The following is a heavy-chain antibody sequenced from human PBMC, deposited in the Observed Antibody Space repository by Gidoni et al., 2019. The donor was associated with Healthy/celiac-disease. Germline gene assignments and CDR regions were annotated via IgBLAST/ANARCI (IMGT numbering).Heavy chain of an antibody. V-gene: IGHV1-69*09. D-gene: IGHD3-22*01. Sequence: QVPLVQSGAEVKKPGSSVTVSCKASGGTFSRYAISWVRPAPGQGREWLGRTIPILGIANYAQKCQGRVTITSDKSTSTAYMELRSLRSEDTAVYYCSRDPAETRDSSGYYYFDYWGQGTLVTVSS. CDR1: GGTFSRYA. J-gene: IGHJ4*02. CDR3: SRDPAETRDSSGYYYFDY. CDR2: TIPILGIA.